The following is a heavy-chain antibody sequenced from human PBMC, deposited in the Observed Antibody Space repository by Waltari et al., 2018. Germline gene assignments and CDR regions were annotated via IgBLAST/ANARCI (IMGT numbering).Heavy chain of an antibody. CDR3: ARDGQYCSSTSCYYFDY. D-gene: IGHD2-2*01. CDR2: ISGSGSTR. CDR1: SDHH. V-gene: IGHV3-11*01. J-gene: IGHJ4*02. Sequence: SDHHMSWIRQAPGKGLEWVSDISGSGSTRYYADSVKGRFTISRDNAENSMFLQMNSLRAEDTAVYYCARDGQYCSSTSCYYFDYWGQGTLVTVSS.